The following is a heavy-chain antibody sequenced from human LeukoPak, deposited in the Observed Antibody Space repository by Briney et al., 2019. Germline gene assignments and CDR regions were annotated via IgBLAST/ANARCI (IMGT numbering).Heavy chain of an antibody. Sequence: GGSLRLSCAASGFTFSTYWMTWVRQAPGKGLEWVANIKLDGSEKYYVDSVKGRFTISRDNTQNSLYLQMNSLRAEDTAVYYCARDQTPYYWGQGTLVTVSS. CDR3: ARDQTPYY. J-gene: IGHJ4*02. V-gene: IGHV3-7*01. CDR2: IKLDGSEK. CDR1: GFTFSTYW.